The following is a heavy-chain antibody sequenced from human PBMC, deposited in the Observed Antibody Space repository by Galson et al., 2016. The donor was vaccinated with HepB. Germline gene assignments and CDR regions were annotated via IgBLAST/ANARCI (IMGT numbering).Heavy chain of an antibody. CDR2: SDPDYGQE. Sequence: SVKVSCKVSGNTLNELSIHWVRQAPGKGLEWTGGSDPDYGQEIYGEKFEGRVTTAEDTSTDTVYMELSSLTSEDTAVYFCATEDELAGQRWWGQGTLVTVSS. CDR3: ATEDELAGQRW. D-gene: IGHD1-14*01. CDR1: GNTLNELS. V-gene: IGHV1-24*01. J-gene: IGHJ4*02.